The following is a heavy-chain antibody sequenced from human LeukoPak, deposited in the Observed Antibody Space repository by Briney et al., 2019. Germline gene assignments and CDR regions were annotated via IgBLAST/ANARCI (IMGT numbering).Heavy chain of an antibody. CDR2: ISGSGGST. J-gene: IGHJ5*02. V-gene: IGHV3-23*01. CDR1: GFTFSSYA. Sequence: QPGGSLLLSCAASGFTFSSYAMSWVRQAPGKGLEWVSAISGSGGSTYYADSVKGRFTISRDNSKNTLYLQMNSLRAEDTAVYYCATTLPYSSSWYGNWFDPWGQGTLVTVSS. D-gene: IGHD6-13*01. CDR3: ATTLPYSSSWYGNWFDP.